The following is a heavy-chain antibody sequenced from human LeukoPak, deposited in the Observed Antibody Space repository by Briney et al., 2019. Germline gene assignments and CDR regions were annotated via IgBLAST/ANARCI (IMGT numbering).Heavy chain of an antibody. V-gene: IGHV3-7*01. J-gene: IGHJ4*02. D-gene: IGHD1-7*01. Sequence: GGSLRLSCAASGLPFSSYWMSWVRQAPGKGLEWVANIKPDGSEKNYVDSVKGRFTISRDNARNSLYLQMNSLRAEDTAAYYCARSRITGTIWDYWGQGTLVTVSS. CDR1: GLPFSSYW. CDR3: ARSRITGTIWDY. CDR2: IKPDGSEK.